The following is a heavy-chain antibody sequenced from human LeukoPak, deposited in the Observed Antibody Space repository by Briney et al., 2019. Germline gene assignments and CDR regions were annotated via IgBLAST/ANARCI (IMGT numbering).Heavy chain of an antibody. CDR2: IWYDGSNK. D-gene: IGHD3-3*01. Sequence: GGSLRLSCAASGFTFSSYGMHWVRQAPGKGLEWVAVIWYDGSNKYYADSVKGRFTISRDNSKNMLYLQMNSLRAEDTAVYYCARAGPPYYDFWSGYYGNWFDPWGQGTLVTVSS. CDR3: ARAGPPYYDFWSGYYGNWFDP. CDR1: GFTFSSYG. V-gene: IGHV3-33*01. J-gene: IGHJ5*02.